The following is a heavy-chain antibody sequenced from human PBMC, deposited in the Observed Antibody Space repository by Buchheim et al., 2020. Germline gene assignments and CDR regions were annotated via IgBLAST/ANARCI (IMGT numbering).Heavy chain of an antibody. CDR2: ISYDGSNK. Sequence: VQLLESGGGLVQPGGSLRLSCAASGFTFSSYAMSWVRQAPGKGLEWVAVISYDGSNKYYADSVKGRFTISRDNSKNTLYLQMNSLRAEDTAVYYCARDLHRAAYDYYYYGMDVWGQGTT. CDR1: GFTFSSYA. V-gene: IGHV3-30*04. J-gene: IGHJ6*02. CDR3: ARDLHRAAYDYYYYGMDV. D-gene: IGHD6-13*01.